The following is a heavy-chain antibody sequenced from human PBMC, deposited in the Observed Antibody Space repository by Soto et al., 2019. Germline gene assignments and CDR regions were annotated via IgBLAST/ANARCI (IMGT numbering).Heavy chain of an antibody. V-gene: IGHV4-39*01. CDR1: GGSISISSYY. J-gene: IGHJ5*02. CDR2: IYYSGST. D-gene: IGHD6-13*01. Sequence: ETLSLTCTVSGGSISISSYYWGWIRQPPGKGLEWIGSIYYSGSTYYNPSLKSRVTISVDTSKNQFSLKLSSVTAADTAVYYCARHARGYSSSWYRRRWFDPWGQGTLVTVSS. CDR3: ARHARGYSSSWYRRRWFDP.